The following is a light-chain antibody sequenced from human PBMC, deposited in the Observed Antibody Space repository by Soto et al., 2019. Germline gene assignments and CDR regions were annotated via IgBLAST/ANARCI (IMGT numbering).Light chain of an antibody. J-gene: IGKJ1*01. Sequence: DIQMTQSPSSLSASVGDRVTITCRASQSISSYLNWYQQKPGKAPKLLIYAAPSLQSGVPSRFSGSGSETDFTLPISSLQPEDFATYYCQQSYSTPWTFGQGTKVEIK. CDR3: QQSYSTPWT. V-gene: IGKV1-39*01. CDR1: QSISSY. CDR2: AAP.